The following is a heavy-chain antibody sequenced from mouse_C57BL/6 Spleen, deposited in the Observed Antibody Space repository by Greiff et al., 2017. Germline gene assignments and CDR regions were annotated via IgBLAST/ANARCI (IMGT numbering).Heavy chain of an antibody. V-gene: IGHV5-6*01. J-gene: IGHJ4*01. CDR1: GFTFSSYG. Sequence: EVQLVESGGDLVKPGGSLKLSCAASGFTFSSYGMSWVRQTPDKRLEWVATISSGGSYTYYPDSVKGRFTISRDNAKNTLYLQMSSLKSEDTAMYYCARLGDYEAVLHAMDYGGQGTSVTVSS. CDR3: ARLGDYEAVLHAMDY. D-gene: IGHD2-4*01. CDR2: ISSGGSYT.